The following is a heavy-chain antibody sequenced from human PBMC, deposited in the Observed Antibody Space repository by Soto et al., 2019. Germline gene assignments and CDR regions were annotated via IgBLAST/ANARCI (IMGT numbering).Heavy chain of an antibody. CDR1: GYTFTGYY. V-gene: IGHV1-2*04. Sequence: ASVKVSCKASGYTFTGYYMHWVRQAPGQGLEWMGWINPNSGGTNYAQKFQGWVTMTRDTSISTAYMELSRLRSDDTAVYYCARDHYTAMANLGGYYYYGMDVWGQGTTVTV. CDR3: ARDHYTAMANLGGYYYYGMDV. D-gene: IGHD5-18*01. CDR2: INPNSGGT. J-gene: IGHJ6*02.